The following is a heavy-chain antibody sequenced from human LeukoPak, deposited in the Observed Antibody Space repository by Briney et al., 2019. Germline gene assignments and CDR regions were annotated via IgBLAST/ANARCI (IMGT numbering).Heavy chain of an antibody. J-gene: IGHJ4*02. CDR1: GYTFTSYY. CDR2: INPSGGST. D-gene: IGHD5-24*01. V-gene: IGHV1-46*01. Sequence: ASVKVSCKASGYTFTSYYMHWVRQAPGQGLEWMGIINPSGGSTSYAQKFQGRVTMTRDTSISTAYMELSRLRSDDTAVYYCACLFPHLEKATIKPFDYWGQGTLVTVSS. CDR3: ACLFPHLEKATIKPFDY.